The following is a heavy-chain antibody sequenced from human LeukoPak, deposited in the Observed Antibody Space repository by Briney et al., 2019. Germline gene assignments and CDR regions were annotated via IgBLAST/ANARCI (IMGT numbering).Heavy chain of an antibody. Sequence: SETLSLTCAVYGGSFSGYYWSWIRQPPGKGLEWIGEINHSGSTNYNPSLKSRVTISVDTSKNQFSLKLSSVTAADTAVYYCARQSTSYYLAYFDYWGQGTLVTVSS. D-gene: IGHD1-26*01. J-gene: IGHJ4*02. CDR3: ARQSTSYYLAYFDY. CDR2: INHSGST. CDR1: GGSFSGYY. V-gene: IGHV4-34*01.